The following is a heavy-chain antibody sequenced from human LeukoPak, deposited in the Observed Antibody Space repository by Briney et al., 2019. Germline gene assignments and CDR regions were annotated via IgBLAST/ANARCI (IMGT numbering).Heavy chain of an antibody. V-gene: IGHV4-39*01. CDR1: GGSISSRSDY. J-gene: IGHJ4*02. D-gene: IGHD4/OR15-4a*01. CDR2: IYYSGST. CDR3: ARRPGEYGGNDFDY. Sequence: ASETLSLTCTVSGGSISSRSDYWGWIRQPPGKGLEWIGSIYYSGSTHYNPSLKSRVTISVDTSKNQFSLKLSSVTAADTAVYYCARRPGEYGGNDFDYWGQGTLVTVSS.